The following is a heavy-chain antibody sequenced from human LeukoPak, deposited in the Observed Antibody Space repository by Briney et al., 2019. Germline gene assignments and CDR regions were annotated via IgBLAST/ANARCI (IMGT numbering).Heavy chain of an antibody. D-gene: IGHD3-10*01. J-gene: IGHJ4*02. V-gene: IGHV3-53*01. CDR2: IYSGGST. CDR3: ARVPGSYYPFDY. Sequence: LPGGSLRLSCAASGFTVSSNYMSWVRQAPGKGLEWVSIIYSGGSTYYADSVKGRFTISRDNSKNTLYLQMNSLRAEDTAVYYCARVPGSYYPFDYWGQGTLVTVSS. CDR1: GFTVSSNY.